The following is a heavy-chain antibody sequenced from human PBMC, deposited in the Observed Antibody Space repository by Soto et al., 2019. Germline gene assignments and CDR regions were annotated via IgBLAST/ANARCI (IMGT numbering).Heavy chain of an antibody. Sequence: GGSLRLSCAASGFTFSDYYMSWIRQAPGKGLEWVSYISSSGSTIYYADSVKGRFTISRDNAKNSLYLQMNSLRAEDTAVYYCARRVLAAQGAVLFDPWGQGTLVTVSS. CDR1: GFTFSDYY. V-gene: IGHV3-11*01. D-gene: IGHD2-15*01. CDR2: ISSSGSTI. CDR3: ARRVLAAQGAVLFDP. J-gene: IGHJ5*02.